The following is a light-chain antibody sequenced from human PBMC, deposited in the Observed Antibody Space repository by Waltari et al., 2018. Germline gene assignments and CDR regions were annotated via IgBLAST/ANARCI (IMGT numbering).Light chain of an antibody. CDR1: RSNIGSHT. V-gene: IGLV1-44*01. CDR3: GAWDSTLRGYV. J-gene: IGLJ1*01. CDR2: END. Sequence: QSMLTQPPSVSGTPGQSVTIPCSGSRSNIGSHTVNWFQQLPGTAPRLLIYENDRRPSGVPDRFSASSSGTSASLAISGLQSEDEADYYCGAWDSTLRGYVLGSGTLVSVL.